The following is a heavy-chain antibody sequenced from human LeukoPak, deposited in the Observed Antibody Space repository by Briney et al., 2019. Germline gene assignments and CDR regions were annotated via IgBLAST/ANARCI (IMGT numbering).Heavy chain of an antibody. Sequence: SETLSLTCTVSGYSISSGYYWGWIRQFPGKGLEWIGSIYHSGSTYYNPSLKSRVTISVDTSKNQISLKLNSVTAADTAVYYCARSYYGSGSSSDYWGQGTLVTVSS. J-gene: IGHJ4*02. CDR3: ARSYYGSGSSSDY. V-gene: IGHV4-38-2*02. D-gene: IGHD3-10*01. CDR2: IYHSGST. CDR1: GYSISSGYY.